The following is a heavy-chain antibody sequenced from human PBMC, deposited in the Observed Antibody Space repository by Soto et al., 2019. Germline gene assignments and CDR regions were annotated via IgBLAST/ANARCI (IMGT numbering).Heavy chain of an antibody. V-gene: IGHV3-23*01. CDR3: ANGCGGTCYSRIHY. CDR1: GFTFSNYA. J-gene: IGHJ4*02. D-gene: IGHD2-15*01. CDR2: ISDSGGST. Sequence: EVQLLESGGGLVQPGGSLRLSCAASGFTFSNYAMSWVRQAPGKGLEWVSGISDSGGSTYYADSVKGRFTISRDNSKITLYLQMNSLRAEDTAVYYCANGCGGTCYSRIHYWGQGTLVTVSS.